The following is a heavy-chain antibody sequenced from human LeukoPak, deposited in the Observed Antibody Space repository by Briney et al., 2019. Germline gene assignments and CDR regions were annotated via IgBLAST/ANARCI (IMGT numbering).Heavy chain of an antibody. Sequence: PGGSLRLFCAASGFTFSSYEMNWVRQAPGKGLEWVSYISSSGSTIYYADSVKGRFTISRDNVKNSLYLQMNSLRAEDTAVYYCAGEDLRRYMDVWGKGTTVTVSS. CDR3: AGEDLRRYMDV. CDR1: GFTFSSYE. V-gene: IGHV3-48*03. J-gene: IGHJ6*03. CDR2: ISSSGSTI.